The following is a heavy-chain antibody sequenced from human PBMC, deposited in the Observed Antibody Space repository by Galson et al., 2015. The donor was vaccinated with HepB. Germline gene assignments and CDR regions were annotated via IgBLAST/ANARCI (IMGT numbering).Heavy chain of an antibody. CDR1: GLTFDDYA. Sequence: SLRLSCAASGLTFDDYAMHWVRQAPGKGLEWVSGISWNSGSIGYADSVKGRFTISRDNAKNSLYLQMNSLRAEDTALYYCAKDINSYGSGSSISWGQGTLVTVSS. CDR3: AKDINSYGSGSSIS. J-gene: IGHJ5*02. D-gene: IGHD3-10*01. CDR2: ISWNSGSI. V-gene: IGHV3-9*01.